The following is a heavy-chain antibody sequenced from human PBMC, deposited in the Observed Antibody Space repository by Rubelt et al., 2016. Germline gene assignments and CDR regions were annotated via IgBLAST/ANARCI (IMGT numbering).Heavy chain of an antibody. CDR1: GGSISSSSYY. D-gene: IGHD6-13*01. Sequence: QLQLQESGPGLVKPSETLSLTCTVSGGSISSSSYYWGWIRQPPGKGLEWIGSMYYSGSTYYNPSLKSRVTSSVETSKNQFSLKVSSVTAADTAVYYCARHKVAAAGIDYWGQGTLVTVSS. J-gene: IGHJ4*02. CDR2: MYYSGST. V-gene: IGHV4-39*01. CDR3: ARHKVAAAGIDY.